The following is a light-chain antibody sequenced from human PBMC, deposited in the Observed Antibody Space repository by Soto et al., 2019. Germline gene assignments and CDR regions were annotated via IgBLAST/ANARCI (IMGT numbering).Light chain of an antibody. CDR2: GAS. Sequence: EIVLTQSPGTLSLSPGERATLSCRASQSVTSNYLAWYQRKPGQAPRLLIYGASSRATGIPDRFSGSGSGTDFNLTISRREPEDFAVYCCQQYGSSPPWTFGQGTKVEIK. CDR3: QQYGSSPPWT. CDR1: QSVTSNY. V-gene: IGKV3-20*01. J-gene: IGKJ1*01.